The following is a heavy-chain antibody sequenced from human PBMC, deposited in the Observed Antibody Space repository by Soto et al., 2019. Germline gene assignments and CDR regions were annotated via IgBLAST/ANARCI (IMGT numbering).Heavy chain of an antibody. D-gene: IGHD6-13*01. CDR3: ARVLGYNSSWWRHTAFDI. CDR1: GYTFTNYG. CDR2: ISAHTGNT. Sequence: ASVKVSCKTSGYTFTNYGISWVRQAPGQGLEWMGWISAHTGNTNYAQKFQGRVTMTTDTSTSTAYMELRSLRSDDTAVYYCARVLGYNSSWWRHTAFDIWGQGTMVT. V-gene: IGHV1-18*01. J-gene: IGHJ3*02.